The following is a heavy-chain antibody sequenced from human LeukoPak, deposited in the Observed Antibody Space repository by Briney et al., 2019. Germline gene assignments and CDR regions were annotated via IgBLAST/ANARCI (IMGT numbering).Heavy chain of an antibody. D-gene: IGHD6-19*01. CDR2: ISSRSGYI. J-gene: IGHJ4*02. Sequence: AGGSLRLSCAASGFTFSSYSMSWVRQAPGKGLEWVSSISSRSGYIYYGDSVKGRFTISRDNAKNSLYLQMNTLRAEDTAVYYCASFDRSGWHYFDYWGQGTLVTVSA. CDR3: ASFDRSGWHYFDY. CDR1: GFTFSSYS. V-gene: IGHV3-21*01.